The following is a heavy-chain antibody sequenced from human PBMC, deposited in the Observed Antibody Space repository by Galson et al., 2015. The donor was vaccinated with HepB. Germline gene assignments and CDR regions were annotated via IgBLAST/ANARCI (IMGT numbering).Heavy chain of an antibody. D-gene: IGHD3-9*01. J-gene: IGHJ5*02. V-gene: IGHV1-18*04. CDR2: ISAYNGNT. CDR3: ARVGILTGYYNGWFDP. Sequence: SVKVSCKASGYTFTSYGISWVRQAPGQGLEWMGWISAYNGNTNYAQKLQGRVTMTTDTSTSTAYMELRSLRSDDTAVYYCARVGILTGYYNGWFDPWGQGTLVTVSS. CDR1: GYTFTSYG.